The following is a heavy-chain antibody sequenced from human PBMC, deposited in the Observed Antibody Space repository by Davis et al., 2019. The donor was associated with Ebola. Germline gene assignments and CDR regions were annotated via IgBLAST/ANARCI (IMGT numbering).Heavy chain of an antibody. CDR3: ARHLLPYVSLDY. CDR2: IYPGDSDT. Sequence: GESLKISCKDSGNRFSSHWIGWVRQMPGKGLEWMGIIYPGDSDTRYNPSFEGQVTISADKSATTVYLPWSRLKASGTAMYYCARHLLPYVSLDYWGQGTLVTVSS. V-gene: IGHV5-51*01. CDR1: GNRFSSHW. J-gene: IGHJ4*02. D-gene: IGHD2-8*01.